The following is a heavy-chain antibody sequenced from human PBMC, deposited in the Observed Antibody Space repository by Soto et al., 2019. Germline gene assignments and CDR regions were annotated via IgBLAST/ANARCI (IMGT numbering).Heavy chain of an antibody. CDR3: VKAPHSGYDHELYYYMEV. CDR2: ISWHSGST. CDR1: GFTFDDYA. V-gene: IGHV3-9*01. D-gene: IGHD5-12*01. J-gene: IGHJ6*03. Sequence: EVQLVESGGGLVQPGRSLRLSCAASGFTFDDYAMHWVRQTPGRGLEWVAGISWHSGSTDYADSVKGRFTISRDNANNSLFLQMNSLRPEDTALYYCVKAPHSGYDHELYYYMEVWGKGTTVTVSS.